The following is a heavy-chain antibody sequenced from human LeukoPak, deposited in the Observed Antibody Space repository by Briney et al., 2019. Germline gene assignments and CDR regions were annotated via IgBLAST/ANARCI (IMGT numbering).Heavy chain of an antibody. CDR3: ARDPLVESDYEGYFDY. V-gene: IGHV1-69*05. J-gene: IGHJ4*02. CDR1: GGTFSSYA. D-gene: IGHD5-12*01. CDR2: IIPIFGTA. Sequence: SVKVSCKASGGTFSSYAISWVRQAPGQGLEWMGRIIPIFGTANYAQKFQGRVTITTDESTSTAYVELSSLRSEDTAVYYCARDPLVESDYEGYFDYWGQGTLVTVSS.